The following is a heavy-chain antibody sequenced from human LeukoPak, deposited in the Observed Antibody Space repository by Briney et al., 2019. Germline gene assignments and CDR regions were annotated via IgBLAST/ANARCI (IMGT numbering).Heavy chain of an antibody. CDR3: ARASPVLLWFGEFTNWFDP. Sequence: ASVKVSCRASGYTFTNYDINWVRQATGQGLEWMGWLHPNSGTAGFAQNFQGRVTITGDTSMSTAYMELSSLISEDTAVYYCARASPVLLWFGEFTNWFDPWGQGTLVTVSS. CDR1: GYTFTNYD. J-gene: IGHJ5*02. V-gene: IGHV1-8*03. CDR2: LHPNSGTA. D-gene: IGHD3-10*01.